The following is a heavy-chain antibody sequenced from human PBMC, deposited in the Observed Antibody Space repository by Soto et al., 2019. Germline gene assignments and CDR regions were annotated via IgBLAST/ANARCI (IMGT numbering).Heavy chain of an antibody. V-gene: IGHV4-34*01. D-gene: IGHD3-10*01. CDR3: ATIVGATSEIRGSIRDS. J-gene: IGHJ5*01. Sequence: SETLSLTCAVYGGSFSGYYWSWIRQPPGKGLEWIGEINHSGSTNYNPSLKSRVTISVDTSKNQFSLSLSSVTAADTAVYYCATIVGATSEIRGSIRDSCGKGSLVPVSS. CDR2: INHSGST. CDR1: GGSFSGYY.